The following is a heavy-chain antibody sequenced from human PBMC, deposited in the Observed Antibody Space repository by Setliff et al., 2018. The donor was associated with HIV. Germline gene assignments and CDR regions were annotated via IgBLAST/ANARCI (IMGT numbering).Heavy chain of an antibody. J-gene: IGHJ6*03. CDR1: GGSISGSSYV. CDR2: IHYTGST. CDR3: VRTASSSWWGIYYYYYIDL. Sequence: SETLSLTCTVFGGSISGSSYVWGWIRQTPRKGLEWIGTIHYTGSTYYNPSLESRITISVDTSKNQFSLRLNSVSAADTAVYYCVRTASSSWWGIYYYYYIDLWGKGTTVTVSS. D-gene: IGHD2-8*02. V-gene: IGHV4-39*01.